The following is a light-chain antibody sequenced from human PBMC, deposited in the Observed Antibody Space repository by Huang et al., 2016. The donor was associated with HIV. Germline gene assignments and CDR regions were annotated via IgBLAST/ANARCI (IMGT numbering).Light chain of an antibody. CDR1: QSVSSN. Sequence: EIVMTQSPATLSVSPGERATLSCRASQSVSSNLAWYQQKPGQAPRLLIYGASTRDTGIPDRFSGRGSGTEFTLTISSLQSEDFAVYYCQQYNKWPMYTFGQGTKLEIK. J-gene: IGKJ2*01. CDR2: GAS. V-gene: IGKV3-15*01. CDR3: QQYNKWPMYT.